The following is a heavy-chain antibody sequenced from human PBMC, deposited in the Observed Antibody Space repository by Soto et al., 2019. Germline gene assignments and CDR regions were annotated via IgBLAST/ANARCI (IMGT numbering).Heavy chain of an antibody. D-gene: IGHD3-3*01. CDR1: GYTFTSYY. CDR3: ARPYYDFLSGPEGTPYGMDV. Sequence: ASVKVTCKASGYTFTSYYMHWVRQAPGQGLEWMGIINPSGGSTSYAQKFQGRVTMTRDTSTSTVYMELSSLRSEDTAVYYCARPYYDFLSGPEGTPYGMDVWGQGTTVTVSS. V-gene: IGHV1-46*01. J-gene: IGHJ6*02. CDR2: INPSGGST.